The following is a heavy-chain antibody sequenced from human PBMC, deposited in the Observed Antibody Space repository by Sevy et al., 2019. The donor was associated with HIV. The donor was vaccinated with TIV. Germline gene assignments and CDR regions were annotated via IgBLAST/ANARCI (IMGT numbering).Heavy chain of an antibody. CDR2: ISFNGSHV. CDR1: GFSFSEYY. D-gene: IGHD2-2*01. Sequence: GGSLRLSCAASGFSFSEYYMSWVRLSPGKGLEWVSYISFNGSHVYYIEAVKGRFTISRDNGRNSLYLQMNNLRVDDTSVYFCAREGPVGGMDVWGKGTTVTVSS. CDR3: AREGPVGGMDV. J-gene: IGHJ6*04. V-gene: IGHV3-11*04.